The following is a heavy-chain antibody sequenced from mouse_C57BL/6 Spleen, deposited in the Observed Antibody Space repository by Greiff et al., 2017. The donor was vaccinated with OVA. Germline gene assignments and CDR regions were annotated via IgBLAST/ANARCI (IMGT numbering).Heavy chain of an antibody. J-gene: IGHJ1*03. Sequence: QVQLQQPGAELVKPGASVKMSCKASGYTFTSYWITWVKQRPGQGLEWIGDIYPGSGSTNYNEKFKSKATLTVDTSSSTAYMPLSSLTSEDSAVYYIAKYYYGCSYWYFDVWGTGTTGTVSS. CDR3: AKYYYGCSYWYFDV. CDR2: IYPGSGST. D-gene: IGHD1-1*01. V-gene: IGHV1-55*01. CDR1: GYTFTSYW.